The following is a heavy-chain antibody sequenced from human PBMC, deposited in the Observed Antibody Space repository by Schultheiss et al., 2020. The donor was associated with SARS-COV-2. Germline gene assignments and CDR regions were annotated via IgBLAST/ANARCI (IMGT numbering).Heavy chain of an antibody. D-gene: IGHD1-26*01. CDR3: VRGEVGPRLAH. J-gene: IGHJ5*02. V-gene: IGHV4-34*01. Sequence: GSLRLSCAASGFTFSSYSMNWVRQAPGKGLEWIGEINHSGSTNYNPSLKSRVTISVDTSKNQFSLRLTSVTAADTAVYYCVRGEVGPRLAHWGQGGLVTVSS. CDR2: INHSGST. CDR1: GFTFSSYS.